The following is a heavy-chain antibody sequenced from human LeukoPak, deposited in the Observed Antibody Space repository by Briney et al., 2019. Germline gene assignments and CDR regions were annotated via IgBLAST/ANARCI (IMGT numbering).Heavy chain of an antibody. CDR3: ARDRAAAAVLEN. Sequence: GGSLRLSCAASGFTFSSYSMNWVRQAPGKGLEWVSYISSSSSTIYYADSVKGRFTISRDNAKKSLYLQINSLRAEDTAVYYCARDRAAAAVLENWGQGTLVTVSS. J-gene: IGHJ4*02. V-gene: IGHV3-48*04. CDR2: ISSSSSTI. D-gene: IGHD6-13*01. CDR1: GFTFSSYS.